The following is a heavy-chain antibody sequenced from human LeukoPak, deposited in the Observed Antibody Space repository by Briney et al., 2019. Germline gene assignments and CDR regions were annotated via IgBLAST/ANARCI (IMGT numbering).Heavy chain of an antibody. V-gene: IGHV3-7*01. CDR1: GFTVSSNY. D-gene: IGHD4-17*01. CDR2: IKQDGSEK. CDR3: ARLTTVTTIPDWYFDL. Sequence: GGSLRLSCEASGFTVSSNYMSWVRQAPGKGREWVANIKQDGSEKYYVDSVKGRFTISRDNAKNSLYLQMNSLRAEDTAVYYCARLTTVTTIPDWYFDLWGRGTLVTVSS. J-gene: IGHJ2*01.